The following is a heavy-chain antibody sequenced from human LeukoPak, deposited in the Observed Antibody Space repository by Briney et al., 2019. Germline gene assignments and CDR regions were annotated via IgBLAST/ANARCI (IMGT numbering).Heavy chain of an antibody. V-gene: IGHV3-23*01. J-gene: IGHJ5*02. Sequence: GGSLRLSCAASGFTFSSYAMSWVRQAPGKGLEWVSAISGSGGSTYYADSVKGRFTISRDNAKNSLYLQMNSLRAEDTAVYYCARDLLPASICRLYNWFDPWDQGTLVSVSS. D-gene: IGHD2-2*01. CDR1: GFTFSSYA. CDR2: ISGSGGST. CDR3: ARDLLPASICRLYNWFDP.